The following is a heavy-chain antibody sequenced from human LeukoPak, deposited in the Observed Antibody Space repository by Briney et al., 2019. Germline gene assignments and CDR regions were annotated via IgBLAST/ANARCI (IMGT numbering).Heavy chain of an antibody. CDR3: AKDHQWLVSYFDY. V-gene: IGHV3-23*01. J-gene: IGHJ4*02. D-gene: IGHD6-19*01. CDR1: GFTFSSHA. Sequence: GGSLRLSCAASGFTFSSHAMSWVRQAPGKGLEWVSAISGSGGSTYYADSVKGRFTISRDNSKNTLYLQVNSLRAEGTAVYYCAKDHQWLVSYFDYWGQGTLVTVSS. CDR2: ISGSGGST.